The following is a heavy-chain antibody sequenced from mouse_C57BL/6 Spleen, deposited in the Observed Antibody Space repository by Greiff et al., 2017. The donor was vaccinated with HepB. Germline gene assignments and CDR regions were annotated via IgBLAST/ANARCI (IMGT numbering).Heavy chain of an antibody. CDR3: ARSSYSMVPY. D-gene: IGHD2-10*02. J-gene: IGHJ2*01. CDR1: GYTFTSYW. CDR2: IDPSDSYT. V-gene: IGHV1-59*01. Sequence: QVQLQQPGAELVRPGTSVKLSCKASGYTFTSYWMHWVKQRPGQGLEWIGVIDPSDSYTNYNQKFKGKATLTVDTSSSTAYMQLSSLTFEDSAVYYCARSSYSMVPYWGQGTTLTVSS.